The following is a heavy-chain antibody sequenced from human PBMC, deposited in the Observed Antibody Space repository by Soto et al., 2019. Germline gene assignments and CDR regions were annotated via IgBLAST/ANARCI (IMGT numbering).Heavy chain of an antibody. J-gene: IGHJ5*02. CDR1: GFTFSDYY. Sequence: LRLSCAASGFTFSDYYMSWIRQAPGKGLEWVSYISSSSSYTNYADSVKGRFTISRDNAKNSLYLQMNSLRAEDTAVYYCARGPRRGYSYVPPRFDPWGQGTLVTVSS. CDR2: ISSSSSYT. D-gene: IGHD5-18*01. V-gene: IGHV3-11*05. CDR3: ARGPRRGYSYVPPRFDP.